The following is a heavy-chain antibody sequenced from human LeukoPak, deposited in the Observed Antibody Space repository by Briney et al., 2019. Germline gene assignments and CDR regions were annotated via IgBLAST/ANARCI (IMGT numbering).Heavy chain of an antibody. Sequence: ASLEVSCKAYGYTFSGYYMHWVRQAPGRGLEWMGWINPNNGGTKYEQKFQGRVTMTRDTSINTAYMELTRLRSDDTAVYYCAVWKGYVDFWSGPFDYWGQGTLVTVSS. CDR3: AVWKGYVDFWSGPFDY. J-gene: IGHJ4*02. V-gene: IGHV1-2*02. D-gene: IGHD3-3*01. CDR1: GYTFSGYY. CDR2: INPNNGGT.